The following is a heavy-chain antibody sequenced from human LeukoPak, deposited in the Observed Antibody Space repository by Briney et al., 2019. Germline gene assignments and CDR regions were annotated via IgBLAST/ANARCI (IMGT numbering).Heavy chain of an antibody. Sequence: GGSLRLSCAASGFTFSSYDMHWVRQATGKGLEWVSAIGTAGDTYYPGSVKGRFTISRENAKNSLYLQMNSLRAGDTAVYYCAREGITFGGVIVLGMDVWGQGTTVTVSS. V-gene: IGHV3-13*01. D-gene: IGHD3-16*02. CDR1: GFTFSSYD. J-gene: IGHJ6*02. CDR2: IGTAGDT. CDR3: AREGITFGGVIVLGMDV.